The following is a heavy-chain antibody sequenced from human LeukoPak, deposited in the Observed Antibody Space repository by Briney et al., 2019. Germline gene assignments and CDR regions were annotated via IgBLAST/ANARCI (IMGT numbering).Heavy chain of an antibody. Sequence: SETLSLTCAVYGGSFSNYYLSWVRQPPGKGVEWIGEITHSGSTNYNPSLRSRVTISVDTSESQFSLKLRSVAAADTAVYYCAPIFGDYSDFDSWGQGTLVTVSS. CDR2: ITHSGST. D-gene: IGHD4-17*01. V-gene: IGHV4-34*01. J-gene: IGHJ4*02. CDR1: GGSFSNYY. CDR3: APIFGDYSDFDS.